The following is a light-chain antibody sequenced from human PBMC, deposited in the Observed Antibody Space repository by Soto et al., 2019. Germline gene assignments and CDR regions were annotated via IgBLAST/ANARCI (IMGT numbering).Light chain of an antibody. J-gene: IGKJ4*01. CDR3: QQRGGCPLT. CDR1: QGVGSF. CDR2: DAS. Sequence: EIVLTQSPATLSLSPGERAALSCRASQGVGSFLAWYQQKPGQAPRLLIYDASNRATVIPARFSSSGSGTDSTLAINILEPEDFAVYYCQQRGGCPLTFGGGTKVEIK. V-gene: IGKV3-11*01.